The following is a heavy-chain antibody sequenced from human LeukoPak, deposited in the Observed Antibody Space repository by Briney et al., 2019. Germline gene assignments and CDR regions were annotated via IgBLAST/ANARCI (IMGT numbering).Heavy chain of an antibody. J-gene: IGHJ4*02. Sequence: GGSLRLSCAASGFTFSSYSMNWVRQAPGKGLEWVSSISSSSSYIYYADSVKGRFTISRDNSKNTLYLQMNSLRAEDTAVYYCAKGSGTVTTNYFDYWGQGTLVTVSS. CDR1: GFTFSSYS. D-gene: IGHD4-17*01. V-gene: IGHV3-21*01. CDR3: AKGSGTVTTNYFDY. CDR2: ISSSSSYI.